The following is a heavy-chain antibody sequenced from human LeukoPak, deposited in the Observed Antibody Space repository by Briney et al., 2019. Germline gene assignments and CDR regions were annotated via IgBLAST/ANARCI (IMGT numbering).Heavy chain of an antibody. V-gene: IGHV3-53*01. CDR1: GIDISYHY. J-gene: IGHJ6*03. CDR3: AAQAYYYCYMDV. CDR2: IHTGGTT. Sequence: GGSLRLSCVASGIDISYHYVGWVRQAPGKGLEWVSVIHTGGTTHYADSAKGRFTVSKDTSNNTVFLQMNSLRVEDTAVYFCAAQAYYYCYMDVWGKGTTVTVSS.